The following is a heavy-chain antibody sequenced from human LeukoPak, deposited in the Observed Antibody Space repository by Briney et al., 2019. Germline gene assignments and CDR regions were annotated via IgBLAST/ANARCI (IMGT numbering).Heavy chain of an antibody. V-gene: IGHV4-30-2*01. Sequence: SQTLSLTCTVSGGSISSGGFYWSWIRQPPGKGLEWIGYIHHSGDTYQNPSLKSRVTVSSDRSKNEFNLKLSSVTAADTAVYYCAIKPRWVTAPFDYWGQGTLVTVSS. CDR1: GGSISSGGFY. CDR2: IHHSGDT. D-gene: IGHD2-21*02. CDR3: AIKPRWVTAPFDY. J-gene: IGHJ4*02.